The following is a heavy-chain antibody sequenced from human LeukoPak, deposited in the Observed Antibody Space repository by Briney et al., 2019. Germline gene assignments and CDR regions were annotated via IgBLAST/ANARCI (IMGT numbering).Heavy chain of an antibody. CDR3: ARVDDFWSRYYNY. J-gene: IGHJ4*02. CDR2: INPNSGGT. V-gene: IGHV1-2*02. D-gene: IGHD3-3*01. Sequence: TSVKVSCKASGYTFTDYYMHWVRQAPGQGLEWMGWINPNSGGTNYAQKYQGRVTMTRDTSISTAYMELSRLRSDDTAVYYCARVDDFWSRYYNYWGQGTLVTVSS. CDR1: GYTFTDYY.